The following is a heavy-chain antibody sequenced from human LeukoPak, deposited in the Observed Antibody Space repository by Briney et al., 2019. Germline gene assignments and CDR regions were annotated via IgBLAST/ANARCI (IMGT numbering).Heavy chain of an antibody. V-gene: IGHV4-59*01. Sequence: SETLSLTCTVSGGSISSYYWCWIRQPPGKGLEWIGYIYYSGSTNYNPSLKSRVTISVDTSKNQFSLKLSSVTAADTAVYYCAAEPIAAAGTVDYWGQGTLVTVSS. CDR3: AAEPIAAAGTVDY. CDR2: IYYSGST. D-gene: IGHD6-13*01. CDR1: GGSISSYY. J-gene: IGHJ4*02.